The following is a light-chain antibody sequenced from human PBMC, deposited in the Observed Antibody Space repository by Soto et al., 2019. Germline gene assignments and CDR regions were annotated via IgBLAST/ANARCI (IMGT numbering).Light chain of an antibody. CDR1: SSNIGSNT. CDR2: SHN. Sequence: QSVLTQPPSASGTPGQRVTISCSGSSSNIGSNTVNWYQQLPGTAPKLLIYSHNQRPSGVPDRFSASKSGTSASLAISGLQSEDDADYYCAAWDASLNAWVFGGGTKLTVL. V-gene: IGLV1-44*01. CDR3: AAWDASLNAWV. J-gene: IGLJ3*02.